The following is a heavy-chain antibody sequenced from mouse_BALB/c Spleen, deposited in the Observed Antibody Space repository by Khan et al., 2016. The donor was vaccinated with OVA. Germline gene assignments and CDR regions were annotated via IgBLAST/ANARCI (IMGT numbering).Heavy chain of an antibody. CDR1: GYSFTSYY. CDR2: IDPFSGGT. CDR3: TRHGYVAWFTY. Sequence: VQLQQSGPELMKPGASVKISCKASGYSFTSYYIHWVMQSHGKSLEWIGYIDPFSGGTTYNQKFKGKATLTVDKSSSTAYLLLSNLTSEDSAVYYRTRHGYVAWFTYWGQGTLVTVSA. V-gene: IGHV1S135*01. J-gene: IGHJ3*01. D-gene: IGHD2-2*01.